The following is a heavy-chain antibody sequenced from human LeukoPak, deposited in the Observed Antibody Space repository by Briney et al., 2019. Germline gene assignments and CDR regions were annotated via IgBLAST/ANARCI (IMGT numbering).Heavy chain of an antibody. V-gene: IGHV3-49*04. CDR1: GFTFGDYA. D-gene: IGHD3-3*01. CDR2: IRSKAYGGTT. CDR3: RGQYDFWSGYYRDY. Sequence: ETGGSLRLSCTAYGFTFGDYAMSWVRQAPGKGVEWVGFIRSKAYGGTTEYAASVKGRFTISRDDSKSIAYLQMNSLKTEDTAVYYCRGQYDFWSGYYRDYWGQGTLVTVSS. J-gene: IGHJ4*02.